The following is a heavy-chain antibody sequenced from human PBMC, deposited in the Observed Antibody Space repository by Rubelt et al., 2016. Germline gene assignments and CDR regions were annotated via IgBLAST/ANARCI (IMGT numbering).Heavy chain of an antibody. D-gene: IGHD6-19*01. CDR2: INHIGST. CDR3: ARVSGWYRAPGQDFDY. CDR1: GGSFSGYY. Sequence: QVQLQQWGAGLLKPSETLSLTCAVYGGSFSGYYWSWIRQPPGTGLGWIGEINHIGSTTYNPSLKSRATISGDTSKNQFSLKLRSVTAADTAVYYCARVSGWYRAPGQDFDYWGQGTLVTVSS. V-gene: IGHV4-34*01. J-gene: IGHJ4*02.